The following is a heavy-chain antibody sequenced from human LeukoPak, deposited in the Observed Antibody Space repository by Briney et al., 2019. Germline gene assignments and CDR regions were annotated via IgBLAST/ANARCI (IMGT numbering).Heavy chain of an antibody. Sequence: SVKVSCKASGGTFSSYTISWVRQAPGQGLEWMGRIIPILGIANYAQKFQGRVTMTRDTSTSTVYMELSSLRSEDTAVYYCARAKYYYDSSGYQGYFQHWGQGTLVTVSS. V-gene: IGHV1-69*02. CDR3: ARAKYYYDSSGYQGYFQH. CDR1: GGTFSSYT. J-gene: IGHJ1*01. D-gene: IGHD3-22*01. CDR2: IIPILGIA.